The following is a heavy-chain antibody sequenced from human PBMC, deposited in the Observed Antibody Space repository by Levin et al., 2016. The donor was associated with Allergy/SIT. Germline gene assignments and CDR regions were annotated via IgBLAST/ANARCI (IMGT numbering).Heavy chain of an antibody. CDR2: IIPIFGTA. J-gene: IGHJ4*02. V-gene: IGHV1-69*06. Sequence: SVKVSCKASGGTLSSYAISWVRQAPGQGLEWMGGIIPIFGTANYAQKFQGRVTITADKSTSTAYMELSSLRSEDTAVYYCAKGIQLWRRGVDYWGQGTLVTVSS. D-gene: IGHD5-18*01. CDR1: GGTLSSYA. CDR3: AKGIQLWRRGVDY.